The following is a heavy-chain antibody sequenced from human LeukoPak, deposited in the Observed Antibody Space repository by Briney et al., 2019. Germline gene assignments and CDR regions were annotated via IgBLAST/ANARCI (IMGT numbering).Heavy chain of an antibody. CDR2: ISAYNGNT. V-gene: IGHV1-18*01. J-gene: IGHJ4*02. Sequence: ASMKVSCKASGYTFTSYGISWVRQAPGQGLEWMGWISAYNGNTNYAQKLQGRVTMTTDTSTSTAYMELRSLRSDDTAVYYCARVWESYDSSGYYQGPFDYWGQGTLVTASS. CDR1: GYTFTSYG. D-gene: IGHD3-22*01. CDR3: ARVWESYDSSGYYQGPFDY.